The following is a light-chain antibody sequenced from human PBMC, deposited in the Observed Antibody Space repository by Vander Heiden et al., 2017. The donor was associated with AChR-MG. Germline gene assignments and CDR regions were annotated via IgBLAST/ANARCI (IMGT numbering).Light chain of an antibody. CDR1: QSLLHSNGYNY. CDR2: MGS. J-gene: IGKJ2*01. Sequence: DIVMTQSPLSLPVTPGESASISCRSSQSLLHSNGYNYLDWYLQKPGQSPQLLIYMGSNRASGVPNRFSGSGSGTDFTLKISRVEAEDVGVYYCMQALRTPYIFGQGTKLEIK. V-gene: IGKV2-28*01. CDR3: MQALRTPYI.